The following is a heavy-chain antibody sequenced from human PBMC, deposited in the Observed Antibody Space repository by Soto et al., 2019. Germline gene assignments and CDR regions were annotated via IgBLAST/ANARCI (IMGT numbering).Heavy chain of an antibody. D-gene: IGHD6-25*01. Sequence: PSQTLSLTCDISGGSISGNSAAWRWIRQSPSRGLEWLGRTYYRSNWYYDFATSVKSRITINPDTSKNQSSLHLNSVTPEDTAVYYCARWASATAGISDSFYGMDVWGQGTTVTVSS. J-gene: IGHJ6*02. CDR3: ARWASATAGISDSFYGMDV. CDR1: GGSISGNSAA. V-gene: IGHV6-1*01. CDR2: TYYRSNWYY.